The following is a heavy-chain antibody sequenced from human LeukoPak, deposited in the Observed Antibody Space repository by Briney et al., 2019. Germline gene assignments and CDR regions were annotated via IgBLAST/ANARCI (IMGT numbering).Heavy chain of an antibody. CDR1: GGSISTYY. D-gene: IGHD6-13*01. Sequence: PSETLSLTCTISGGSISTYYWSWIRQPAGKGLEWIWRLYTSGSTNYNPSLKSRVTISVDKSTKQCSLKLSSVTAADTGVYYCARSIAVGGPQFAYYYYMDVWGKGTTVTVSS. J-gene: IGHJ6*03. V-gene: IGHV4-4*07. CDR2: LYTSGST. CDR3: ARSIAVGGPQFAYYYYMDV.